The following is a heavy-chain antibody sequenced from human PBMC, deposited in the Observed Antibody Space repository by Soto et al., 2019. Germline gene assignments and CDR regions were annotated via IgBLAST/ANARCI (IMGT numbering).Heavy chain of an antibody. Sequence: PGGSLRLSCAASGFTFDDYAMHWVRQAPGKGLEWVSLISWDGGSTYYADSVKGRFTISRDNSKNSLYLQMSSLRAEDTALYYCAKDMGTQRITMAEFDPWGQGTLVTVSS. CDR3: AKDMGTQRITMAEFDP. V-gene: IGHV3-43D*04. J-gene: IGHJ5*02. D-gene: IGHD3-10*01. CDR1: GFTFDDYA. CDR2: ISWDGGST.